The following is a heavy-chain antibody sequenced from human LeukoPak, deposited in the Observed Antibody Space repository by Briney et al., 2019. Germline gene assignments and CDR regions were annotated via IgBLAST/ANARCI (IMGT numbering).Heavy chain of an antibody. CDR2: ISASGSRT. D-gene: IGHD6-13*01. V-gene: IGHV3-23*01. CDR3: AKHPQGAVGAHFDY. Sequence: PGGSLRLSCAASAFFLSNYAMSRVRQAPGKGLEWVSTISASGSRTYYTDSVKGRFSISRDNSRNTMYLQMNSLRAEDTAIYYCAKHPQGAVGAHFDYWGQGTLVTVSS. J-gene: IGHJ4*02. CDR1: AFFLSNYA.